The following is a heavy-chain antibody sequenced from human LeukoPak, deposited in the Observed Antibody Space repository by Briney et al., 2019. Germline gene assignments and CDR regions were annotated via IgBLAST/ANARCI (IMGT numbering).Heavy chain of an antibody. CDR2: INPNSGGT. CDR3: ASIDGDAFDV. D-gene: IGHD2-15*01. Sequence: APVKVSCKASGHTFTDYYVHWVRQAPGQGLEWMGWINPNSGGTNYAQKFQGRVTMTRDTSITTAYMELSRLTSDDTAVYYCASIDGDAFDVWGQGTMVTVSS. J-gene: IGHJ3*01. V-gene: IGHV1-2*02. CDR1: GHTFTDYY.